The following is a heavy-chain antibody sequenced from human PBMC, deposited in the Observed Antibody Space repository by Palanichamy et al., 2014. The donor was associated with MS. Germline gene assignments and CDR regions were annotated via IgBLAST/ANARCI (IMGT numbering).Heavy chain of an antibody. CDR2: IYWDDDK. CDR1: GFSLSTSGVG. V-gene: IGHV2-5*02. D-gene: IGHD5-12*01. CDR3: ANRREKNSGWNEGAFDY. Sequence: QIALKESGPALVIPTQTLTLTCTFSGFSLSTSGVGVGWIRQPPGKALEWLAFIYWDDDKRYSPSLRSRPTITKDTSKNQVVLTMTNMDPADTARYYCANRREKNSGWNEGAFDYWGQGTLVTVSS. J-gene: IGHJ4*02.